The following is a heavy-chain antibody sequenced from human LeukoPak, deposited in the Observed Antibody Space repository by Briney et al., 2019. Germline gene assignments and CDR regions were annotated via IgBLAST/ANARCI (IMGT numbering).Heavy chain of an antibody. CDR3: AKEERPYCGGDCYTFDY. CDR1: GFRFSSYS. D-gene: IGHD2-21*02. Sequence: GGSLRLSCAVSGFRFSSYSMNWVRQAPGKGLEWVSAISGSGGSTYYADSVKGRFTISRDNSKNTLYLQMNSLRAEDTAVYYCAKEERPYCGGDCYTFDYWGQGTLVTVSS. CDR2: ISGSGGST. J-gene: IGHJ4*02. V-gene: IGHV3-23*01.